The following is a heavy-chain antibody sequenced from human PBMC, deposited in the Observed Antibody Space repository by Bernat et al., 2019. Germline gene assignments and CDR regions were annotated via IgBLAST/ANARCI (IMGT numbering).Heavy chain of an antibody. V-gene: IGHV3-15*07. Sequence: EVQLVEAGGGLAKPGGSLRLSCATSGFTFNNAWMHWVRQAPGKGLEWVGRIKSKANSGTTDYASPVKGRFTISRDDSNNTLYPQMNSLRIEDTAVYYCTTYPYGAGWYAFDYWGQGTLVTVSS. CDR3: TTYPYGAGWYAFDY. CDR2: IKSKANSGTT. J-gene: IGHJ4*02. CDR1: GFTFNNAW. D-gene: IGHD6-19*01.